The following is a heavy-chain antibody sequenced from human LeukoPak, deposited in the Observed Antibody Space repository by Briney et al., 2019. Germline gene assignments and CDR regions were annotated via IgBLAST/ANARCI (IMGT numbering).Heavy chain of an antibody. V-gene: IGHV4-39*07. CDR1: GGSISSSSYY. CDR2: IYYSGST. D-gene: IGHD6-6*01. CDR3: ARALVGSSSGYFYYYMDV. J-gene: IGHJ6*03. Sequence: PSETLSLTCTVSGGSISSSSYYWGWIRQPPGKGLEWIGSIYYSGSTYYNPSLKSRVTISVDTSKNQFSLNLSSVTTADTAMYYCARALVGSSSGYFYYYMDVWGKGTTVTVSS.